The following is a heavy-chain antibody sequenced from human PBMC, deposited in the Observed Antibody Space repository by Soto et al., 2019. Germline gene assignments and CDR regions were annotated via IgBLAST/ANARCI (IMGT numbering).Heavy chain of an antibody. D-gene: IGHD4-4*01. CDR2: IGGPGDDT. CDR3: AKDRMSRNSVWDPFDV. Sequence: EVQLLESGGGLVQPGGSLRLSCTPSGFIFSEYAMSWVRQAPGKGPEWVSSIGGPGDDTYYADYVKGRFTISRDNSMNTLYLQMNSLRGDDTAIYYCAKDRMSRNSVWDPFDVWGQGTMVTVSS. J-gene: IGHJ3*01. CDR1: GFIFSEYA. V-gene: IGHV3-23*01.